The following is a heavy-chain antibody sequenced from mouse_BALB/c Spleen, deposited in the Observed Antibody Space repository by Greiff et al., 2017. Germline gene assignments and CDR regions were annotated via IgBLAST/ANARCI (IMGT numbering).Heavy chain of an antibody. CDR2: INPSTGYT. CDR1: GYTFTSYW. D-gene: IGHD1-1*01. CDR3: ARSGRYDAMDY. V-gene: IGHV1-7*01. Sequence: VQLQQSGAELAKPGASVKMSCKASGYTFTSYWMHWVKQRPGQGLEWIGYINPSTGYTEYNQKFKDKATLTADKSSSTAYMQLSSLLSEDSAVYYCARSGRYDAMDYWGQGTSVTVSS. J-gene: IGHJ4*01.